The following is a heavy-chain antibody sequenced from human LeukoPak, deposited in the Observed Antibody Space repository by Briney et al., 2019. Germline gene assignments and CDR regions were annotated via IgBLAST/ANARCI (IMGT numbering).Heavy chain of an antibody. CDR3: ARLTDYYDSSGYYRNYNWFDP. Sequence: GESLKISCKGSGYIFINYWIAWVRQMPGQGLEWMGIIYPGDSDTKYSPSFQGQVTISVDKFINTAYLQWSSLTASDTAMYYCARLTDYYDSSGYYRNYNWFDPWGQGTLVTVSS. J-gene: IGHJ5*02. CDR1: GYIFINYW. V-gene: IGHV5-51*01. CDR2: IYPGDSDT. D-gene: IGHD3-22*01.